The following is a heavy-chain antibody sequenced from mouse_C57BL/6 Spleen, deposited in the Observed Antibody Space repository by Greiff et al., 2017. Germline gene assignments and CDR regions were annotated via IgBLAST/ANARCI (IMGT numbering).Heavy chain of an antibody. Sequence: EVQLVESGPGLVKPSQSLSLTCSVTGYSITSGYYWNWIRQFPGNKLEWRGYISYDGSNNYNPSLKNRISITRDTSKNQFFLKLNSVTTEDTATYYCATETGRYFDYWGQGTTLTVSS. V-gene: IGHV3-6*01. CDR3: ATETGRYFDY. CDR1: GYSITSGYY. CDR2: ISYDGSN. J-gene: IGHJ2*01.